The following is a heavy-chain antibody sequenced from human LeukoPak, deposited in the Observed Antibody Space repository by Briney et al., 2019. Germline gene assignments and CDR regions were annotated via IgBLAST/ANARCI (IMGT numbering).Heavy chain of an antibody. J-gene: IGHJ4*02. Sequence: GGSLRLSCAASGFTFSRYAMRWVRQGPGKGLEWVAYIAHHGSNTYYADSVKGRFTISRDNSKRTLYLQMNSLRGDDTAVYYCAKDGSWSCTDWGQGTLVTVSS. V-gene: IGHV3-30*02. CDR3: AKDGSWSCTD. CDR1: GFTFSRYA. CDR2: IAHHGSNT. D-gene: IGHD2-8*02.